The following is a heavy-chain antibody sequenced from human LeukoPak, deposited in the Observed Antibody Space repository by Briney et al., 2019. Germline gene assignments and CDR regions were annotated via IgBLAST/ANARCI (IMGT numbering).Heavy chain of an antibody. CDR1: GFTFSSYA. D-gene: IGHD6-13*01. Sequence: GGSLRLSCAASGFTFSSYAMSWVRQAPGKGLEWVSAISGSGGSTYYADSVKGRFTISRDNSKNTPYLQMNSLRAEDTAVYYCARVASSSWSLDAFDIWGQGTMVTVSS. J-gene: IGHJ3*02. V-gene: IGHV3-23*01. CDR3: ARVASSSWSLDAFDI. CDR2: ISGSGGST.